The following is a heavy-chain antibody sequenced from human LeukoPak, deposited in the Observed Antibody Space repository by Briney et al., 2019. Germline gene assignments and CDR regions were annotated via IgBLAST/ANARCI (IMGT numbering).Heavy chain of an antibody. D-gene: IGHD3-22*01. CDR3: ARRRYYDGSGYLE. V-gene: IGHV4-39*01. CDR2: IYYSGRT. J-gene: IGHJ1*01. CDR1: GDSISRSDSY. Sequence: SETLSLTCSVSGDSISRSDSYWDWIRQPPGKGLEWIGTIYYSGRTYYSPSLNSRDTMSVDTSSNQFSLNLRSVTAADTAVYYCARRRYYDGSGYLEWGQGTLLSVSS.